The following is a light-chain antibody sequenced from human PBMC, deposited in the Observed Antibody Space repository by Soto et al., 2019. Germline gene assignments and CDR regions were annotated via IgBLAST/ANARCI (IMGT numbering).Light chain of an antibody. V-gene: IGKV3-20*01. J-gene: IGKJ5*01. Sequence: EIVLTQSPATLSLSPGERATLSCRASQSVSSYLAWYQQKPGQAPRLLIYAASSRATGIPDRFSGSGSGTDFTLTISRLEPEDFAVYYCQQYGSSLPITFGQGTRLEIK. CDR1: QSVSSY. CDR3: QQYGSSLPIT. CDR2: AAS.